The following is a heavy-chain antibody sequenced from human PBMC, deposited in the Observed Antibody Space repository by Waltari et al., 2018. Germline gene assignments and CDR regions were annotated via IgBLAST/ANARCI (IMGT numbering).Heavy chain of an antibody. V-gene: IGHV3-23*03. Sequence: EVQLLESGGGLVQPGGSLRLSCAASGFTFSSYAMSWVRQAPGKGLEWVSVIYSGGSTYYADSVKGRFTISRDNSKNTLYLQMNSLRAEDTAVYYCAKDHVGATSVDYWGQGTLVTVSS. CDR3: AKDHVGATSVDY. CDR1: GFTFSSYA. J-gene: IGHJ4*02. D-gene: IGHD1-26*01. CDR2: IYSGGST.